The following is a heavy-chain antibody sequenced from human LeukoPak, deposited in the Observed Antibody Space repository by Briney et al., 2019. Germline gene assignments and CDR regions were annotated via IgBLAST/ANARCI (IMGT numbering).Heavy chain of an antibody. CDR3: AKDDADTLTGWGNFDY. V-gene: IGHV3-30*02. Sequence: GGSLRLSCAASGFTFSSYGMHWVRQAPGKGLEWVAFIRYDGSNKYYADSVKGRFTISRDNSKNTLYLQMNSLRAEDTAVYYCAKDDADTLTGWGNFDYWGQGTLVTVSS. D-gene: IGHD3-9*01. CDR2: IRYDGSNK. CDR1: GFTFSSYG. J-gene: IGHJ4*02.